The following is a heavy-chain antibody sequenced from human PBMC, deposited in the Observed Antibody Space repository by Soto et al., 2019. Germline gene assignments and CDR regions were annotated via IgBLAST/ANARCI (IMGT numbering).Heavy chain of an antibody. CDR1: GFTFDDYT. D-gene: IGHD5-18*01. Sequence: GGSLRLSCAASGFTFDDYTMHWVRQAPGKGLEWVSLISWDGGSTYYADSVKGRFTISRDNSKNSLYLQMNSLRTEDTALYYCAKDMGAMVNYYYYYGMDVWGQGTTVTVSS. J-gene: IGHJ6*02. V-gene: IGHV3-43*01. CDR2: ISWDGGST. CDR3: AKDMGAMVNYYYYYGMDV.